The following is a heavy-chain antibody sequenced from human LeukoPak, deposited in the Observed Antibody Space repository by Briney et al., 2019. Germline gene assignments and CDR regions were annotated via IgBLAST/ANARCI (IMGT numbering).Heavy chain of an antibody. CDR3: ARGGCDY. CDR2: INTYSGGT. D-gene: IGHD2-15*01. CDR1: GYTFTGYY. J-gene: IGHJ4*02. Sequence: ASVKVSFKASGYTFTGYYMHWVRQAPGQGLEWMGQINTYSGGTDYAQKFQGRVTMTRDTSISTAYMELTRLRSDDTAVYYCARGGCDYWGQGTLVTVSS. V-gene: IGHV1-2*06.